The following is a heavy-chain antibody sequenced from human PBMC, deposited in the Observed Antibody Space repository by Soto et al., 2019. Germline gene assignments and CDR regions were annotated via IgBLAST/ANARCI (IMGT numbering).Heavy chain of an antibody. Sequence: PVGSLRLSYAASGVAFSGYAMSWVRQAPGKGLEWVSAISGSGGSTYYADSVKGRFTISRDNSKNTLYLQMNSLRAEDTAVYYCALAVDIVATPNDYYYGMDVWGQGTTVTVSS. CDR1: GVAFSGYA. J-gene: IGHJ6*02. CDR3: ALAVDIVATPNDYYYGMDV. CDR2: ISGSGGST. V-gene: IGHV3-23*01. D-gene: IGHD5-12*01.